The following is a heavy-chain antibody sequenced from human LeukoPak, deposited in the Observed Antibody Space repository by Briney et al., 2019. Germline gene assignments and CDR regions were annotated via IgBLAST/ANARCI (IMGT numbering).Heavy chain of an antibody. Sequence: GGSLRLSCVASGFTFSNAWMAWVRQAPGKGLEWVGRIKAKAHGGTIEYAAPVKGRFTISRDDSKNTLYLQMNSLKTEDTAVYYCTTDGVGVEGATYDNWGQGTLVSVSS. CDR2: IKAKAHGGTI. CDR1: GFTFSNAW. V-gene: IGHV3-15*01. J-gene: IGHJ4*02. D-gene: IGHD1-26*01. CDR3: TTDGVGVEGATYDN.